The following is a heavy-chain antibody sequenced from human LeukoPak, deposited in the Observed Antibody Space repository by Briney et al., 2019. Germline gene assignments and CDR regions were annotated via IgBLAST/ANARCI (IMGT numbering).Heavy chain of an antibody. CDR2: ISGSGGST. J-gene: IGHJ3*02. CDR1: GFTFSSYG. D-gene: IGHD2-15*01. Sequence: GGSLRLSCAASGFTFSSYGMSWVRQAPGKGLEWVSAISGSGGSTYCADSVKGRFTISRDNSKNTLYLQMNSLRAEDTAVYYCAKDLVNIVVVVAAPSIWGQGTMVTVSS. CDR3: AKDLVNIVVVVAAPSI. V-gene: IGHV3-23*01.